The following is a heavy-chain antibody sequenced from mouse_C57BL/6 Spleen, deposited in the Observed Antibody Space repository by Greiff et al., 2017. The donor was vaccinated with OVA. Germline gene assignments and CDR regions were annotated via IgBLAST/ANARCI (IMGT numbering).Heavy chain of an antibody. Sequence: VQLQQSGPVLVKPGASVKMSCKASGYTFTDYYMNWVKQSHGKSLEWIGVINPYNGGTSYNQKFKGKATLTVDKSSSTAYMELNSLTSEDSAVYYCARGGSSGPRYFDVWGTGTTVTVSS. CDR3: ARGGSSGPRYFDV. CDR1: GYTFTDYY. V-gene: IGHV1-19*01. CDR2: INPYNGGT. J-gene: IGHJ1*03. D-gene: IGHD3-2*02.